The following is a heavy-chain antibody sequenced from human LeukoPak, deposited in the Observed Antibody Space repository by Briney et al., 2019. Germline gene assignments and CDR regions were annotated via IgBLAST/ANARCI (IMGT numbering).Heavy chain of an antibody. CDR2: VYYSGST. J-gene: IGHJ4*02. CDR1: VGSISSYY. Sequence: SETLSLTCTVSVGSISSYYWSWIRQPPGKGLEWIGYVYYSGSTNYNPSLKSRVTISVDTSKNQFSLKLSSVTAADTAVYYCARVSGVAAVADYFDYWGQGTLVTVSS. D-gene: IGHD6-19*01. V-gene: IGHV4-59*01. CDR3: ARVSGVAAVADYFDY.